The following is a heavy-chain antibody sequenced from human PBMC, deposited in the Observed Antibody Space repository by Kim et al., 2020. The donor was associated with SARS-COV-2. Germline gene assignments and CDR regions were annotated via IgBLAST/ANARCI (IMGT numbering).Heavy chain of an antibody. CDR3: AEGNTETIDY. CDR1: GYTFTTRY. Sequence: ASVKVSCKTSGYTFTTRYLHWVRQAPGHGLEWMGRINPDSGVTDYAQRFQGRVTMTRDKSISTVYMELSSLKSDDTVVYYCAEGNTETIDYWGQGTLVTVSS. V-gene: IGHV1-2*05. CDR2: INPDSGVT. J-gene: IGHJ4*01.